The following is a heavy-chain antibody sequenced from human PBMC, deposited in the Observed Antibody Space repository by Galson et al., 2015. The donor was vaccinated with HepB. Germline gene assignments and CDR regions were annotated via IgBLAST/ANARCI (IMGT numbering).Heavy chain of an antibody. Sequence: SLRLSCAASRFTFSSYGMHWVRQAPGKGLEWVAVISYDGSNKYYADSVKGRFTISRDNSKNTLYLQMNSLRAEDTAVYYCAKDLYMGWLLYAIDYWGQGTLVTVSS. CDR3: AKDLYMGWLLYAIDY. J-gene: IGHJ4*02. D-gene: IGHD3/OR15-3a*01. V-gene: IGHV3-30*18. CDR1: RFTFSSYG. CDR2: ISYDGSNK.